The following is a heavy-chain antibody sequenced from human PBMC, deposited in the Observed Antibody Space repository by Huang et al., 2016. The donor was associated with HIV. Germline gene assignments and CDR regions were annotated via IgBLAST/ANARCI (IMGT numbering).Heavy chain of an antibody. J-gene: IGHJ4*02. CDR3: VRDSSSGLQLRY. CDR1: GYTFSTYS. CDR2: ISKSSGAT. D-gene: IGHD3-22*01. Sequence: EVQLVESGGGLAQPGGSLRLSCVASGYTFSTYSMNWVRQAPGKGLALVSYISKSSGATSYAESVKGRFTGSRDNVKNSLYLQMNRLRVEDTAMYYCVRDSSSGLQLRYWGQGALVIVS. V-gene: IGHV3-48*01.